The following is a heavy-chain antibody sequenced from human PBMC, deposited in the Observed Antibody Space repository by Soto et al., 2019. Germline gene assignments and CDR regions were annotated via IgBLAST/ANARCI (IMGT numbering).Heavy chain of an antibody. Sequence: EVQLVESGGGLVKPGGSLRLSCAASGFTFSSYSMNWVRQAPGKGREGVSSISSSSSYIYYADSVKGRLTIARDNAKKSLELQMNSLRAEDPAVYYCARGGGNTYYDILTGYSHPSTHYCYMDVWGKGTTVTVSS. V-gene: IGHV3-21*01. J-gene: IGHJ6*03. CDR2: ISSSSSYI. D-gene: IGHD3-9*01. CDR1: GFTFSSYS. CDR3: ARGGGNTYYDILTGYSHPSTHYCYMDV.